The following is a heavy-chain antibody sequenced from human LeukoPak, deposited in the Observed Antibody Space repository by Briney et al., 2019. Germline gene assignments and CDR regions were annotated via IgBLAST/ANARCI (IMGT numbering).Heavy chain of an antibody. CDR2: MNPNSGNT. CDR3: ARGLGWGDAFDI. CDR1: GYTFTSYD. D-gene: IGHD3-16*01. J-gene: IGHJ3*02. V-gene: IGHV1-8*01. Sequence: ASVKVSCKASGYTFTSYDTNWVRQATGQGLEWMEWMNPNSGNTGYAQKFQGRVTMTRNTSVSTAYMELSSLRSEDTAVYYCARGLGWGDAFDIWGQGTMVTVSS.